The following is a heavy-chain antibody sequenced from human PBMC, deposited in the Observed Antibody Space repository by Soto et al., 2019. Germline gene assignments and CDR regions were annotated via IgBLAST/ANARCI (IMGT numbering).Heavy chain of an antibody. V-gene: IGHV3-53*01. D-gene: IGHD5-12*01. J-gene: IGHJ3*02. Sequence: DVQLVESGGGLIQPGGSLRLSCVASGLTVSGKKYMAWVRQAPGKGPEWVSGVYDLDVTYYADSVRGRFTASIDSSRTTVYLQMRDPRPEDTALYFCVTWHLREHAYHIWGQGTMVTVSS. CDR1: GLTVSGKKY. CDR2: VYDLDVT. CDR3: VTWHLREHAYHI.